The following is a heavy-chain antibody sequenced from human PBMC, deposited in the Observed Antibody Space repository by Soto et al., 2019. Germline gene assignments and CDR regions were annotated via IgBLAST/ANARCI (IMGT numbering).Heavy chain of an antibody. CDR1: GYTLTELS. Sequence: ASVKVSCKVSGYTLTELSMHWVRQAPGKGLEWMGGFDPEDGETIYAQKFQGRVTMTEDTSTDTAYMELSSLRSEDTAVYYCATVKEQWLAVEYFQHWGQGTLVTVSS. CDR2: FDPEDGET. V-gene: IGHV1-24*01. CDR3: ATVKEQWLAVEYFQH. D-gene: IGHD6-19*01. J-gene: IGHJ1*01.